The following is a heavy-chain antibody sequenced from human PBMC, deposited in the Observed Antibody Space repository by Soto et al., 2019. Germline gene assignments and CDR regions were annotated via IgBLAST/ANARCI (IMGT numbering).Heavy chain of an antibody. CDR1: GYTFTNYA. CDR3: ATDGHYYGMDV. J-gene: IGHJ6*02. Sequence: ASGKVSCKASGYTFTNYALHWVRQAPGQRLEWMGWINAGNGNIRYSQNFQGRVTITRDASATTTYMELNSLRSEDTAVYYCATDGHYYGMDVWGQGTTVTVS. CDR2: INAGNGNI. V-gene: IGHV1-3*01.